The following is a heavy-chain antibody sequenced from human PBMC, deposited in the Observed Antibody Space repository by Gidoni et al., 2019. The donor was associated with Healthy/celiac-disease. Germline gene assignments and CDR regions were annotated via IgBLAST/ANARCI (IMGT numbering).Heavy chain of an antibody. J-gene: IGHJ6*03. CDR3: ARGHDYYYMDV. CDR1: GFTFSDYY. CDR2: ISSSSSYT. V-gene: IGHV3-11*06. Sequence: QVQMVESGGGLVKPGGSLRLSCAASGFTFSDYYMSWIRQAPGKGLEWVSYISSSSSYTNYADSVKGRFTISRDNAKNSLYLQMNSLRAEDTAVYYCARGHDYYYMDVWGKGTTVTVSS.